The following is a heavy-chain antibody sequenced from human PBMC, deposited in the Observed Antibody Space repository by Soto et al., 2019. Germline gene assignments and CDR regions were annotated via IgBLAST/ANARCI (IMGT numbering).Heavy chain of an antibody. CDR3: ARVSCSSTSCYHYYYYGMDV. CDR1: GYTFTSYY. CDR2: INPSGGST. Sequence: ASVKVSCKASGYTFTSYYMHWVRQAPGQGLEWMGIINPSGGSTSYAQKFQGRVTMTRDTSTSTVYMELSSLRSEDTAVYYCARVSCSSTSCYHYYYYGMDVWGQGTTVTVSS. J-gene: IGHJ6*02. V-gene: IGHV1-46*01. D-gene: IGHD2-2*01.